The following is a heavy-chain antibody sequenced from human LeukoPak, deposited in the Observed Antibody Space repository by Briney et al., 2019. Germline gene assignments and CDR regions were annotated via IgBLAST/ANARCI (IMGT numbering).Heavy chain of an antibody. D-gene: IGHD3-3*01. J-gene: IGHJ4*02. V-gene: IGHV1-24*01. CDR1: GYTLTELS. Sequence: ASVKVSCKVSGYTLTELSMHWVRQAPGKGLEWMGGSDPEDGETIYAQKFQGRVTMTEDTSTDTAYMELSSLRSEDTAVYYCATTNYDFWSGPIFFDYWAREPWSPSPQ. CDR2: SDPEDGET. CDR3: ATTNYDFWSGPIFFDY.